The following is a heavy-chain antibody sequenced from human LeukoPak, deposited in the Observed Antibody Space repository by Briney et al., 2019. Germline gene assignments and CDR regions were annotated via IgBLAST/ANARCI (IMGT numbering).Heavy chain of an antibody. CDR3: ARDGAAAGTSYYYGMDV. D-gene: IGHD6-13*01. J-gene: IGHJ6*02. V-gene: IGHV4-59*01. Sequence: PSETLSLTCTVSGGSISSYYWSWIRQPPGKGLEWIGYIYDSGSTNYNPSLKSRVTISVDTSKNQFSLKLSSVTAADTAVYYCARDGAAAGTSYYYGMDVWGQGTTVTVSS. CDR2: IYDSGST. CDR1: GGSISSYY.